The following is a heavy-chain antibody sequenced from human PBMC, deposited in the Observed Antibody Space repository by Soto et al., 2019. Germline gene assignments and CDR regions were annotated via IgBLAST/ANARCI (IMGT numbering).Heavy chain of an antibody. CDR2: IKQDGSEK. CDR3: ARQDTAMVTPALLNYYYYGMDV. Sequence: PWGSLRLSCAASGFTFSSYWMSWVRQAPGKGLEWVANIKQDGSEKYYVDSVKGRFTISRDNAKNSLYLQMNSLRAEDMAVYYCARQDTAMVTPALLNYYYYGMDVWGQGTTVTVS. D-gene: IGHD5-18*01. V-gene: IGHV3-7*01. J-gene: IGHJ6*02. CDR1: GFTFSSYW.